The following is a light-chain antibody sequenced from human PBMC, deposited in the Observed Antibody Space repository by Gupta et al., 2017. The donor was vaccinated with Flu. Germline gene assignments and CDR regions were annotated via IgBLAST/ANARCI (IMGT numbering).Light chain of an antibody. CDR2: DAS. CDR1: QDIRNY. J-gene: IGKJ4*01. CDR3: QQDDNFPLT. V-gene: IGKV1-33*01. Sequence: DIQMTQSPSSLPASVGDRVTITCQASQDIRNYLNWYQQKPGKAPKLLIYDASNLETGVPSRFSGSGSGTEFAFTISSLQPEDFATYYCQQDDNFPLTFGGGTKVEIK.